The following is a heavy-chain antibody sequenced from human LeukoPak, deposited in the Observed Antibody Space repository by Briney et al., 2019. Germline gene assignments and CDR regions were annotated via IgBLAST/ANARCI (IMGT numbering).Heavy chain of an antibody. V-gene: IGHV3-21*01. CDR1: GFTFSRYS. D-gene: IGHD3-22*01. J-gene: IGHJ4*02. CDR3: ARGAKRTYYYDSSGYYGFY. Sequence: KPGGSLRLSCAASGFTFSRYSMNWVRQAPGKGLEWVSSISSSSSYIYYADSVKGRFTISRDNAKNSLYLQMNSLRAEDTAVYYCARGAKRTYYYDSSGYYGFYWGQGTLVTVSS. CDR2: ISSSSSYI.